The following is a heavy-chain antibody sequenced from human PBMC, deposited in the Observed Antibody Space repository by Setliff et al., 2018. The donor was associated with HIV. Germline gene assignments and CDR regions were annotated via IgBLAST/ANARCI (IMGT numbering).Heavy chain of an antibody. CDR1: GFPFSTYA. D-gene: IGHD3-3*01. J-gene: IGHJ6*03. CDR3: AKGSGKITIYYYYMDV. Sequence: GALRLSCAASGFPFSTYAMNWVRQAPGKGLEWVSAISDSGDNTYYADSVKGRFTISRDNSKNTLYLQMNSLRAEDTAVYYCAKGSGKITIYYYYMDVWGKGTTVTVSS. V-gene: IGHV3-23*01. CDR2: ISDSGDNT.